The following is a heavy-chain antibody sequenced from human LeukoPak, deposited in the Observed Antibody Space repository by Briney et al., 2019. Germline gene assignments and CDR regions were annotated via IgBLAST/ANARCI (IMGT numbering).Heavy chain of an antibody. CDR2: ISYDGSNK. CDR3: ARAGRSHIGFDP. V-gene: IGHV3-30-3*01. CDR1: GFTFSSYA. Sequence: PGGSLRLSCAASGFTFSSYAMHWVRQAPGKGLEWVAVISYDGSNKYYADSVKGRFTISRDNSKNTLYLQMNSLRAEDTAVYYCARAGRSHIGFDPWGQGTLVTVSS. D-gene: IGHD2-15*01. J-gene: IGHJ5*02.